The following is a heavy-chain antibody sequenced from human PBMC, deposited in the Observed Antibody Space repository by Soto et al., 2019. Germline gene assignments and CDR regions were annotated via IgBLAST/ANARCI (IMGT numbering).Heavy chain of an antibody. CDR2: IYHSGST. J-gene: IGHJ4*02. CDR3: ARSLIMITSGNYFDY. Sequence: NPSETLSLTCTVSGGSISSGGYSWSWIRQPPGKGLEWIGYIYHSGSTYYNPSLKSRVTISVDRSKNQFSLKLSSVTAADTAVYYCARSLIMITSGNYFDYWGQGTLVTVSS. D-gene: IGHD3-16*01. CDR1: GGSISSGGYS. V-gene: IGHV4-30-2*01.